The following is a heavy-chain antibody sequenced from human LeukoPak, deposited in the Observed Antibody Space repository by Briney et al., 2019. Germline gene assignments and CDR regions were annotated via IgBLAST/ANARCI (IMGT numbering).Heavy chain of an antibody. J-gene: IGHJ6*02. D-gene: IGHD2-2*01. V-gene: IGHV1-24*01. CDR2: FDPEDGET. Sequence: ASVKVSCKVSGYTLTELSMHWVRQAPGKGLEWMGGFDPEDGETIYAQKLQGRVTMTTDTSTSTAYMELRSLRSDDTAVYYCARDGTDIVVVPAAIGYYYYGMDVWGQGTTVTVSS. CDR1: GYTLTELS. CDR3: ARDGTDIVVVPAAIGYYYYGMDV.